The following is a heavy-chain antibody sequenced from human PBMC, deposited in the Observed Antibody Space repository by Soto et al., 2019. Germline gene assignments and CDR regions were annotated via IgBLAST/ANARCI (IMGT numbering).Heavy chain of an antibody. V-gene: IGHV2-5*01. CDR2: FCWNDDK. D-gene: IGHD3-3*01. CDR3: AHGIDFWSGSFIGWFDL. J-gene: IGHJ5*02. CDR1: GFSLSTSGVG. Sequence: SGPTLVNPTQTLTLTCTFSGFSLSTSGVGVGWIRQPPGKALEWLALFCWNDDKFYKSSLKNRLSITKDTSKNQVVLTMANMEPVDTATYYCAHGIDFWSGSFIGWFDLWGQGIPVTVPQ.